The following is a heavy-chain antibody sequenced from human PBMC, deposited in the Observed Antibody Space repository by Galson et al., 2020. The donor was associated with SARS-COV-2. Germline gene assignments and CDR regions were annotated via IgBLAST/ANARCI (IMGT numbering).Heavy chain of an antibody. V-gene: IGHV3-30*04. J-gene: IGHJ5*02. CDR2: ISYDGSNK. CDR3: ARGSHSSSWSSDP. Sequence: GESLKISCAASGFTFSSYAMHWVRQAPGKGLEWVAVISYDGSNKYYADSVKGRFTISRDNSKNTLYLQMNSLRAEDTAVYYCARGSHSSSWSSDPWGQGTLVTVSS. D-gene: IGHD6-13*01. CDR1: GFTFSSYA.